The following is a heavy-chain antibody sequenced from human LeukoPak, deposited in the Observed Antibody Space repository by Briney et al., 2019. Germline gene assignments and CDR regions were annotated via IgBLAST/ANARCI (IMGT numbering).Heavy chain of an antibody. CDR3: ARDSRYYDYWSGYLDY. CDR2: MSTSGKT. Sequence: PSETLSLTCSVSGGFISNYYWSWIRRPAGKGLEWIGRMSTSGKTNYNPSLKSRVSMSVDTTNNQFFLNLSSVTAADTAVYYCARDSRYYDYWSGYLDYWGQGTLVTASS. J-gene: IGHJ4*02. V-gene: IGHV4-4*07. D-gene: IGHD3-3*01. CDR1: GGFISNYY.